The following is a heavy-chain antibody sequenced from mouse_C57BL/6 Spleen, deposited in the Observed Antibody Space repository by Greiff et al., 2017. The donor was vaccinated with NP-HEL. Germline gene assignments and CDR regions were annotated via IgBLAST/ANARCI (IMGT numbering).Heavy chain of an antibody. CDR1: GYTFTSYW. D-gene: IGHD1-1*01. J-gene: IGHJ2*01. Sequence: QVQLQQPGAELVKPGASVKLSCKASGYTFTSYWMHWVKQRPGQGLEWIGMIHPNSGSTNYNEKFKSKATLTVDKSSSTAYMQLSSLTSEDSAVYYCAKENYHGSSYQYYFDYWGQGTTLTVSS. CDR3: AKENYHGSSYQYYFDY. V-gene: IGHV1-64*01. CDR2: IHPNSGST.